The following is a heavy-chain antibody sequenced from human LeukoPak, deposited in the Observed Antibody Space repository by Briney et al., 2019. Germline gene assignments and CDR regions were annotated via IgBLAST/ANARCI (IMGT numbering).Heavy chain of an antibody. D-gene: IGHD3-10*01. CDR1: GFTVSSNY. J-gene: IGHJ4*02. CDR2: IYSGGST. CDR3: ARDYQYGSGNN. V-gene: IGHV3-53*01. Sequence: GGSLRLSCAASGFTVSSNYMSWVRQAPGKGLEWVSVIYSGGSTYYADSAKGRFTISRDNSKNTLYLQMNSLRAEDTAVYYCARDYQYGSGNNWGQGTLVTVSS.